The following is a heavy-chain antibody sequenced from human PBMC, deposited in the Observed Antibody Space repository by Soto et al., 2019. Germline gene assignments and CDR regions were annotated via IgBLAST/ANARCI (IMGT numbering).Heavy chain of an antibody. J-gene: IGHJ4*02. Sequence: VQLLESGGGLVQPGGSLRLSCVASGFTFGTYAMSWVRQAPGNGLEWVATISGAGGSTFYADSVKGRFTISRDNSKSTLFLQMESLRAEDTAIYYCSRLVVVSATPNYWGQGTLVTVSS. CDR3: SRLVVVSATPNY. CDR1: GFTFGTYA. D-gene: IGHD2-15*01. CDR2: ISGAGGST. V-gene: IGHV3-23*01.